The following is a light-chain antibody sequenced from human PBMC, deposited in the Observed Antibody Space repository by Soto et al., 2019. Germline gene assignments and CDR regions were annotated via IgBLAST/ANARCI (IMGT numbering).Light chain of an antibody. J-gene: IGLJ2*01. Sequence: QSVLTQPASVSGAPGQSITISCTGTSSDVGGYNHVSWYQQHPGKAPKLMIYDVTDRPSGVSNRFSGSNSGNTASLAISGLQAEDEADYYCNSYTSTTTLVFGGGTKLTVL. V-gene: IGLV2-14*03. CDR3: NSYTSTTTLV. CDR2: DVT. CDR1: SSDVGGYNH.